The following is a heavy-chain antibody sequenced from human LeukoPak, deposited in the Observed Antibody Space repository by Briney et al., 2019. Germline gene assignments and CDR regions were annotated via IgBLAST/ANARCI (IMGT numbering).Heavy chain of an antibody. CDR1: GFTFSNYG. Sequence: GRSLRLSCATSGFTFSNYGLHWVRQAPGKGLEWVSVIWHDGIKQYYADSVQGRFTISRDNFKKTVYLQMSSLRAEDTAVYYCARRGHSGYDTLDYWGHGTLVIVSS. D-gene: IGHD5-12*01. CDR2: IWHDGIKQ. CDR3: ARRGHSGYDTLDY. J-gene: IGHJ4*01. V-gene: IGHV3-33*01.